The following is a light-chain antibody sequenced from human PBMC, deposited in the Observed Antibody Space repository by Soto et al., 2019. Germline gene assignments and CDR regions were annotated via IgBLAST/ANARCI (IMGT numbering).Light chain of an antibody. Sequence: EIVMTQSPATLSVSPGARATLSCRASQSVGSNLAWYQQKPGQAPRLLIYGASTRASGIPARFSDSGSGTEFTLTISSLQSEDFAVYYCKQYNKWPLTFGGGTKVEIK. V-gene: IGKV3-15*01. CDR3: KQYNKWPLT. J-gene: IGKJ4*01. CDR2: GAS. CDR1: QSVGSN.